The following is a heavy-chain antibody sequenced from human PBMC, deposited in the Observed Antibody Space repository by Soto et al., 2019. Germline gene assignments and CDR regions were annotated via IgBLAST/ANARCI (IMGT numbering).Heavy chain of an antibody. V-gene: IGHV3-7*01. J-gene: IGHJ6*02. CDR3: AKRKEVYYYGMDV. Sequence: EVQLVESGGDLVQPGGSLRLSCATSGFTFSSYWMSWVRQAPGNGLEWVANINQDGSEKYYLDSVKGRFTISRDNAKNSMYRHVNSRRAEDTAVDYCAKRKEVYYYGMDVWVQGTTVTVSS. CDR2: INQDGSEK. CDR1: GFTFSSYW.